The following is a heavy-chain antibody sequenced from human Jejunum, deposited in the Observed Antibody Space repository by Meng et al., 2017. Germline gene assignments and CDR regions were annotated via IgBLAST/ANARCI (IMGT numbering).Heavy chain of an antibody. V-gene: IGHV4-4*02. CDR3: ARDFEALNGV. J-gene: IGHJ1*01. CDR2: IYHSGTT. Sequence: QVQLQGSGPGLVKPWGTLSFTGAGSGDSISSSYWWRWVRQSPGKGLEWIGEIYHSGTTNYNPSLKSRVTLSVDKSKNQFSLNLSSVTAADTAVYFCARDFEALNGVWGQGTLVTVSS. CDR1: GDSISSSYW. D-gene: IGHD2-8*01.